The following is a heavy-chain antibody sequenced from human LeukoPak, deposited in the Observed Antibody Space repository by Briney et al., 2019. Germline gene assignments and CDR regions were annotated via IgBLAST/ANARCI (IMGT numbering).Heavy chain of an antibody. Sequence: SQTLSLTRTVSGGSLSRGDYYCSSIRQPPGKGLEWVGYIYYSGSTYYNPSLKSRVTISVDTSKNQFSLKLSSVTAADTAVYYCARAGRYYDFWSGFAAPDYYMDVWGKGTTVTVSS. CDR3: ARAGRYYDFWSGFAAPDYYMDV. CDR1: GGSLSRGDYY. CDR2: IYYSGST. V-gene: IGHV4-30-4*08. D-gene: IGHD3-3*01. J-gene: IGHJ6*03.